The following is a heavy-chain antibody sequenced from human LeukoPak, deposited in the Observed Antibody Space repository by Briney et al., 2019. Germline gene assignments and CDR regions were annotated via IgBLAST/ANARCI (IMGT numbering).Heavy chain of an antibody. Sequence: ASVKASCKASGYTFTSYAMHWVRQAPGQRLEWMGWINAGNGNTKYSQEFQGRVTITRDTSASTAYMELSSLRSEDMAVYYCARAGTLIAAADYWGQGTLVTVSS. CDR3: ARAGTLIAAADY. D-gene: IGHD6-13*01. V-gene: IGHV1-3*03. J-gene: IGHJ4*02. CDR2: INAGNGNT. CDR1: GYTFTSYA.